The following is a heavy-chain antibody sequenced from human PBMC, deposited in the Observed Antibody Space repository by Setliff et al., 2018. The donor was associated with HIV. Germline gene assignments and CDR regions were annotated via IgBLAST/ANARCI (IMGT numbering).Heavy chain of an antibody. CDR3: AKYTRGGSILYYMDV. J-gene: IGHJ6*03. Sequence: PGESLKISCTASGFSFSAYPMSWVRRAPGKGLEWLSVVLRGGSPTYYADSVKGCFTISRDDSKNTVYLEMRSLRAEDTAVYFCAKYTRGGSILYYMDVWGKGTTVTVSS. CDR1: GFSFSAYP. CDR2: VLRGGSPT. D-gene: IGHD1-1*01. V-gene: IGHV3-23*03.